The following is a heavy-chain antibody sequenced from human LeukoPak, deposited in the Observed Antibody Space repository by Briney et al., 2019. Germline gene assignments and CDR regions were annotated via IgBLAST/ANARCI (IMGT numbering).Heavy chain of an antibody. CDR1: GYTFTGYY. D-gene: IGHD2-2*01. Sequence: EASVKVSCKASGYTFTGYYMHWVRQAPGQGLEWMGRINPSGGSTSYAQKFQGRVTMTRDMSTSTVYMELSSLRSEDTAVYYCARDGPEGIVVVTAASGYMDVWGKGTTVTVCS. V-gene: IGHV1-46*01. J-gene: IGHJ6*03. CDR3: ARDGPEGIVVVTAASGYMDV. CDR2: INPSGGST.